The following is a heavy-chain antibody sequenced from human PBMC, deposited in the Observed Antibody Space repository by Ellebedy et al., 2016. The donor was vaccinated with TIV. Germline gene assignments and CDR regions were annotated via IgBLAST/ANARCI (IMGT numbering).Heavy chain of an antibody. J-gene: IGHJ6*02. D-gene: IGHD1-26*01. CDR2: INAGNGNT. Sequence: AASVNVSCKASGYTFTSYALHWVRQAPGHRLQWMGWINAGNGNTKYSQKFQGRVTITRDTSASTAYMELSRLKSDDTAIYYCARTYSGNYGLGYYGMDVWGQGTTVTVSS. CDR3: ARTYSGNYGLGYYGMDV. CDR1: GYTFTSYA. V-gene: IGHV1-3*01.